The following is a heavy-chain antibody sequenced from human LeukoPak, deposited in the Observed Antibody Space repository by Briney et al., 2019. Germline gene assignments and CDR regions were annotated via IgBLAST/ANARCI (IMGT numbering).Heavy chain of an antibody. Sequence: GRSLRLSCAASGFTFSSYTMNWVRQAPGKGLEWVSSITGDSSYIYYADSVKGRFTISRDNAKNSLYLQMNSLRAEDTAVYYCARATHPGYWGQGALVAVSS. CDR2: ITGDSSYI. J-gene: IGHJ4*02. CDR3: ARATHPGY. V-gene: IGHV3-21*01. CDR1: GFTFSSYT.